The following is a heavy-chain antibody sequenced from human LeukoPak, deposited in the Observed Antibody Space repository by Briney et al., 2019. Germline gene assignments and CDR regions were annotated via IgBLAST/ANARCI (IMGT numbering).Heavy chain of an antibody. J-gene: IGHJ4*02. CDR2: INHSGST. V-gene: IGHV4-34*01. Sequence: GSLRLSCAASGFTFSTYSMNWLRQPPGKGLEWVGEINHSGSTNYNPSLKSRITVSVDTSKNQFSLKLSSVTAADTAVYFCARRMTTVTEWGQGTLVTVSS. CDR1: GFTFSTYS. CDR3: ARRMTTVTE. D-gene: IGHD4-17*01.